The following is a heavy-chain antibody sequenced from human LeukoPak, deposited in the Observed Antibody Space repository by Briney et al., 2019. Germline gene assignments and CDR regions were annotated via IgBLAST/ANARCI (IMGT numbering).Heavy chain of an antibody. D-gene: IGHD2-15*01. Sequence: GSLRLSCAASGFTFSNHAMSWVRQAPGKGLQWVAVISGGGRTTEYEDFVKGRFTISRDNSKNTLSFQLYFCAKNVVVKRYIDFWGQGTLVTVSS. CDR3: DF. CDR1: GFTFSNHA. V-gene: IGHV3-23*01. J-gene: IGHJ4*02. CDR2: ISGGGRTT.